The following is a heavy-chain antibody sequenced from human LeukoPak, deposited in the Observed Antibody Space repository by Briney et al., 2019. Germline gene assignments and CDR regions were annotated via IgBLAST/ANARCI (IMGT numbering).Heavy chain of an antibody. CDR2: ISWNSGSI. Sequence: QPGRSLRLSCAASGFTFDDYAMNWVRQAPGKGLEWVSGISWNSGSIGYADSVKGRFTISRDNAKNSLYLQMNSLRAEDTALYYCAKEEYSSSWYGAMTNWFDPWGQGTLVTVSS. CDR3: AKEEYSSSWYGAMTNWFDP. D-gene: IGHD6-13*01. J-gene: IGHJ5*02. V-gene: IGHV3-9*01. CDR1: GFTFDDYA.